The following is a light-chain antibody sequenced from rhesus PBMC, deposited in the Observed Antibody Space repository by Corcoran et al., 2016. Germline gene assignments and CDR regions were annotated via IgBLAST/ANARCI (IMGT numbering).Light chain of an antibody. CDR2: KAA. J-gene: IGKJ4*01. V-gene: IGKV1-22*01. CDR3: QQYDSRPLT. Sequence: DIQMTQSPSSLSASVGDTVTITCRASQGINSWLDWYQQKPGKAPKLLIHKAASLQSGVPSRFSGSGSVTDFTLTISSLQSEDFATYYCQQYDSRPLTFGGGTKMEIK. CDR1: QGINSW.